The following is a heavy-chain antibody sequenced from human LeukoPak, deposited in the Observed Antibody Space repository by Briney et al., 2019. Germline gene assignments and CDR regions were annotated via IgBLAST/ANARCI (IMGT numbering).Heavy chain of an antibody. CDR1: GFTFSSYS. Sequence: GGSLRLSCAASGFTFSSYSMNWVRQAPGKGLEWVSAISGSGGSTYYADSVKGRFTISRDNSKNTLYLQMNSLRAEDTAVYYCAKVAMAAADRSYYFDYWGQGTLVTVSS. J-gene: IGHJ4*02. CDR2: ISGSGGST. D-gene: IGHD6-13*01. CDR3: AKVAMAAADRSYYFDY. V-gene: IGHV3-23*01.